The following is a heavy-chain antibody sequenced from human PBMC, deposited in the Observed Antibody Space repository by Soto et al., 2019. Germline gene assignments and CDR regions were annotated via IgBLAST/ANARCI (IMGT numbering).Heavy chain of an antibody. CDR3: ARGLRYSSGWFRY. Sequence: KASETLSLTCTVSGGSISSYYVSWIRQPPGKGLEWIGEINHSGSTNYNPSLKSRVTISVDTSKNQFSLKLSSVTAADTAVYYCARGLRYSSGWFRYWGQGTLVTVSS. CDR1: GGSISSYY. J-gene: IGHJ4*02. V-gene: IGHV4-34*01. CDR2: INHSGST. D-gene: IGHD6-19*01.